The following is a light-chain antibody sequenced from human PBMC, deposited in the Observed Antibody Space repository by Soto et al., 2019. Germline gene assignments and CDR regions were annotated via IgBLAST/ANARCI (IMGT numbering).Light chain of an antibody. CDR2: DAS. CDR3: QQYSNIIT. V-gene: IGKV1-33*01. Sequence: DIQMPQSPSSLSASVGDRVTITCQASQDVSNYLNWYQQKLGKAPKLLIYDASNLETGVPSRFSGSGSGTDFSFTISSLQPEDFATYYCQQYSNIITFGQGTRLEIK. J-gene: IGKJ5*01. CDR1: QDVSNY.